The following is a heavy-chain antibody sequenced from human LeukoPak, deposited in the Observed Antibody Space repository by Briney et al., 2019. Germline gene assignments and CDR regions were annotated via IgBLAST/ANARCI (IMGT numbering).Heavy chain of an antibody. V-gene: IGHV4-39*01. Sequence: SETLSLTCTVSGGSISSSSYYWGWIRQPPGKGLEWIGSTYYSGSTYYNPSLKSRVTISVDTSKNQFSLKLSSVTAADTAVYYCARQAPLLWFGELSHAYYFDYWGQGTLVTVSS. CDR1: GGSISSSSYY. CDR3: ARQAPLLWFGELSHAYYFDY. D-gene: IGHD3-10*01. CDR2: TYYSGST. J-gene: IGHJ4*02.